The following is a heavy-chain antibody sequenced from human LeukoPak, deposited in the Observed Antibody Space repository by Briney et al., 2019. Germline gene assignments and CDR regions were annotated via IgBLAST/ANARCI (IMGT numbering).Heavy chain of an antibody. J-gene: IGHJ1*01. CDR2: ISSSSSYI. D-gene: IGHD6-25*01. V-gene: IGHV3-21*01. CDR3: ARDLESFERLAPLQH. CDR1: GFTFSSYS. Sequence: PGGSLRLSCAASGFTFSSYSMNWVRQAPGKGLEWVSSISSSSSYIYYADSVKGRFTISRDNAKNSLYLQMNSLRAEDTAVYHCARDLESFERLAPLQHWGQGTLVTVSS.